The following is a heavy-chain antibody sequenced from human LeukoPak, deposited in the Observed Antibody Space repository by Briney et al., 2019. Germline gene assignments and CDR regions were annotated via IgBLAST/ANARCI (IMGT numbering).Heavy chain of an antibody. CDR3: ARHDGYCTSTTCYGSYLDY. CDR1: GFTFGDYY. Sequence: GGSLRLSCTASGFTFGDYYMSWIRQPPGKGLEWLSYINSSVSTIYYADSVKGRFTISRDNAKNSLYLQMNSLRAEDTAVYYCARHDGYCTSTTCYGSYLDYWGQGTLVTVSS. V-gene: IGHV3-11*01. CDR2: INSSVSTI. J-gene: IGHJ4*02. D-gene: IGHD2-2*01.